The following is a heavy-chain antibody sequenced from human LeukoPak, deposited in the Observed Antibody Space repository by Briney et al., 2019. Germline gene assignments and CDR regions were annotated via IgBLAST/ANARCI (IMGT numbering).Heavy chain of an antibody. Sequence: SGGSLRPSCVASGFTVNRNVMSWVRQAPGKGLEWVSLIYSDDRAFYADSVKGRFTISRNKSKNTLFLQMSSLKPEDTAIYYCARDLAGFEEPRYYYYMDVWGKGTTVTVSS. CDR2: IYSDDRA. V-gene: IGHV3-66*02. CDR3: ARDLAGFEEPRYYYYMDV. D-gene: IGHD1-14*01. CDR1: GFTVNRNV. J-gene: IGHJ6*03.